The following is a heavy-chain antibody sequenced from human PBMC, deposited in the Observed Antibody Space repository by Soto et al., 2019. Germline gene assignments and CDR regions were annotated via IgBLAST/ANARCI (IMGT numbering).Heavy chain of an antibody. D-gene: IGHD3-3*01. Sequence: PGESLKISCKGSGYSFTSYWIGWVRQMPGKGLEWMGIIYPGDSDTRYSPSFQGQVTISADKSISTAYLQWSSLKASDTAMYYCARHLPHYDFWSGYPRYYYYMDVWGKGPTVTVSS. CDR3: ARHLPHYDFWSGYPRYYYYMDV. CDR2: IYPGDSDT. CDR1: GYSFTSYW. J-gene: IGHJ6*03. V-gene: IGHV5-51*01.